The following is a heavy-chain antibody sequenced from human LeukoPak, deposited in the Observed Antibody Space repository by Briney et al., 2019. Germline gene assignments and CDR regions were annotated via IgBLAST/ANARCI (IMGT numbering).Heavy chain of an antibody. CDR2: IKQDGSQK. Sequence: GGSLRLSCAASGFTFSSYWMTWVRQAPGKGLEWVANIKQDGSQKYYVDSVKGRFTISRDNAKNSVYLQMNSLRAGDTAVYYCARIGYSSSCTDYWGQGTLVTVSS. J-gene: IGHJ4*02. CDR1: GFTFSSYW. CDR3: ARIGYSSSCTDY. V-gene: IGHV3-7*01. D-gene: IGHD2-2*01.